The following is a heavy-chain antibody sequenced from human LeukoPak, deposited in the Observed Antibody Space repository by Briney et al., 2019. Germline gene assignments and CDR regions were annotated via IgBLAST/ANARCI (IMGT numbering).Heavy chain of an antibody. CDR2: ITLSGTT. J-gene: IGHJ3*02. V-gene: IGHV3-48*01. Sequence: GGSLRLSCAASGFTFNSYSMNWVRQAPGKGLEWLSFITLSGTTFYADSVKGRFTISRDNAKNSLYLQMNSLRADDTALYYCVRDYLFAFDIWGQGTMVTVSS. CDR1: GFTFNSYS. CDR3: VRDYLFAFDI. D-gene: IGHD2/OR15-2a*01.